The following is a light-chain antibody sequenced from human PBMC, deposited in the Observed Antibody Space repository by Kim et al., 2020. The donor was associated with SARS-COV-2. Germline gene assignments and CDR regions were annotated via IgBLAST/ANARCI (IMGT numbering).Light chain of an antibody. Sequence: ASVGDRVTITCRARQDISRWLAWYQQKPGTAPKSLIYTATRLESGVPSRFSGSGSGTYFTLTISSLQPEDFATYYCQQYESYPITFGQGTRLEIK. V-gene: IGKV1D-16*01. CDR3: QQYESYPIT. CDR2: TAT. J-gene: IGKJ5*01. CDR1: QDISRW.